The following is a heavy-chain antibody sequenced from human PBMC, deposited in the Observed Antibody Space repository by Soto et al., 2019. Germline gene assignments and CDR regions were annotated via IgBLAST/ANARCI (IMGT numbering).Heavy chain of an antibody. D-gene: IGHD5-12*01. CDR2: IIPLLSTS. J-gene: IGHJ4*02. Sequence: QVQLVQSGAEVKKPGSSVKVSCKASGGPFSNDIITWVRQAPGQGLEWLGRIIPLLSTSTYAQKLQGRLTITADRSTGTADMELNSLRSEDTAVYYCARESPIGSTFSVYAAIDYWGPGTLITVS. CDR3: ARESPIGSTFSVYAAIDY. CDR1: GGPFSNDI. V-gene: IGHV1-69*08.